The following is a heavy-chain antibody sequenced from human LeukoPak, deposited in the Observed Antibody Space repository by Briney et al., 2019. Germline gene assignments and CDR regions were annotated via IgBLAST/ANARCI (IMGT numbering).Heavy chain of an antibody. J-gene: IGHJ4*02. Sequence: ASVKVSCKASGYTFTSYDIHCVRQATGQGLEWMGWMNPNSGNTGYAQKFQGRVTISRNTSISTAYMELSSLRSEDTAVYYCARSFYRGSSGYSFVYWSQGTLVTVSS. CDR2: MNPNSGNT. V-gene: IGHV1-8*03. CDR3: ARSFYRGSSGYSFVY. CDR1: GYTFTSYD. D-gene: IGHD3-22*01.